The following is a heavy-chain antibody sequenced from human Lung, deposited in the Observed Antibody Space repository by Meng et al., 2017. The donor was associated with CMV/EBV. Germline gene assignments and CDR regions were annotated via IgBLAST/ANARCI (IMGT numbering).Heavy chain of an antibody. CDR3: ARDYCSSTSCYVDY. Sequence: LSLICXASGFTFSDYYMSWIRQAPGKGLEWVSYISSSGSTIYYADSVKGRFTISRDNAKNSLYLQMNSLRAEDTAVYYCARDYCSSTSCYVDYWGQGTLVTVSS. J-gene: IGHJ4*03. CDR1: GFTFSDYY. V-gene: IGHV3-11*04. CDR2: ISSSGSTI. D-gene: IGHD2-2*01.